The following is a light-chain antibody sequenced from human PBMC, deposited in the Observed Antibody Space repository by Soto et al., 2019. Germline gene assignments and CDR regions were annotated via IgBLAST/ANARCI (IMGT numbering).Light chain of an antibody. CDR1: QSISTTY. V-gene: IGKV3-20*01. CDR2: RTS. CDR3: QHYGDSATFT. Sequence: EVVLTQYPGTLSLSPGERATLSCRTSQSISTTYLAWYQQKPGQAPRLLMSRTSRRATGIPDRFSGSGSGTDFTLSISRLEPEDFAVYYGQHYGDSATFTFGPGTKVDIK. J-gene: IGKJ3*01.